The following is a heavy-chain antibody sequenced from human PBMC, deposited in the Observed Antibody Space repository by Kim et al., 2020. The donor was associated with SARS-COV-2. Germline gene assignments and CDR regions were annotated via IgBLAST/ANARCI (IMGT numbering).Heavy chain of an antibody. CDR3: VTAATAGTLPGY. J-gene: IGHJ4*02. CDR2: INPSGDRT. D-gene: IGHD6-13*01. V-gene: IGHV1-46*01. CDR1: GYTFTSYY. Sequence: ASVKVSCKASGYTFTSYYMHWVRQAPGQGLEWMGIINPSGDRTTYTQKFQGRVTMTRDTSTSTVYMELSSLRSEDTAVYYCVTAATAGTLPGYWGQGTLVTVSS.